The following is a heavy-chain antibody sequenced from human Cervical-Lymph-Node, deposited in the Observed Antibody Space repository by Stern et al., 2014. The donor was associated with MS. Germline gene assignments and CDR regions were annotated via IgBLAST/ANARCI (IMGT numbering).Heavy chain of an antibody. Sequence: EVQLVESGGGLVKPGGSLRLSCAASGFTFSSYSMNWVRQAPGKGLEWVSSISSSSRYIYYADSVKGRFTISRANDKNSLYLQMNSLRAEDTAVYYCARDSSSWYCFDYWGQGTLVTVSS. CDR3: ARDSSSWYCFDY. J-gene: IGHJ4*02. CDR2: ISSSSRYI. D-gene: IGHD6-13*01. V-gene: IGHV3-21*01. CDR1: GFTFSSYS.